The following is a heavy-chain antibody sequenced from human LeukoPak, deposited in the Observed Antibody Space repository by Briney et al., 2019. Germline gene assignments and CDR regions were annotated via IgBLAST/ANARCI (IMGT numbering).Heavy chain of an antibody. Sequence: WATLSLTCSVSGGSISSYYWSWIRQPPEKGLEWIGYIHYSGSTSYNPSLKTRVTMSVDTSKNQFSLKVSSVTAADTAVYYCARGGSSWYADYWGQGTLVTVSS. J-gene: IGHJ4*02. V-gene: IGHV4-59*01. CDR3: ARGGSSWYADY. D-gene: IGHD6-13*01. CDR1: GGSISSYY. CDR2: IHYSGST.